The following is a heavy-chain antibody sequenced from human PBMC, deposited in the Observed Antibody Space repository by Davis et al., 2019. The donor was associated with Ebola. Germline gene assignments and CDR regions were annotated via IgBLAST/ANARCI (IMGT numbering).Heavy chain of an antibody. D-gene: IGHD6-19*01. Sequence: ASVKVSCKASGYSFTNYALHWVRQAPGQRLEWMGWVYGGNWNTKYSQRFQGRVTITTDTSASTVYLDLTSLRSDDTAVFCCARASFGYNSGWYADYWGPGSLVTVSS. CDR1: GYSFTNYA. CDR3: ARASFGYNSGWYADY. J-gene: IGHJ4*02. CDR2: VYGGNWNT. V-gene: IGHV1-3*01.